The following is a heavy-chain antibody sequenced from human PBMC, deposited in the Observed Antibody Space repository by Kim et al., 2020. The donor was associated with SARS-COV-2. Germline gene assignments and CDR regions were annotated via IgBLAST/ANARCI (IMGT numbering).Heavy chain of an antibody. Sequence: SVKVSCKASGGTFSSYAISWVRQAPGQGLEWMGGIIPIFGTANYAQKFQGRVTITADESTSTAYMELSSLRSEDTAVYYCAIPGVVPAAISDPTINWFDPWGQGTLVTVSS. D-gene: IGHD2-2*01. CDR2: IIPIFGTA. V-gene: IGHV1-69*13. CDR3: AIPGVVPAAISDPTINWFDP. CDR1: GGTFSSYA. J-gene: IGHJ5*02.